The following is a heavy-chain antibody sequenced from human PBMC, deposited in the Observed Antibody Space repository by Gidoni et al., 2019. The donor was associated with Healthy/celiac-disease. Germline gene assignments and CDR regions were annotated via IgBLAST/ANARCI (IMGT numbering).Heavy chain of an antibody. CDR3: ARAWRGSGSYYNYWFDP. J-gene: IGHJ5*02. CDR1: GGSISSYY. V-gene: IGHV4-59*01. CDR2: IYYSGST. D-gene: IGHD3-10*01. Sequence: QVQLQESGPGLVKPSETLSLTCTVSGGSISSYYWSWIRQPPGKGLEWIGYIYYSGSTNYNPSLKSRVTISVDTSKNQFSLKLSSVTAADTAVYYCARAWRGSGSYYNYWFDPWGQGTLVTVSS.